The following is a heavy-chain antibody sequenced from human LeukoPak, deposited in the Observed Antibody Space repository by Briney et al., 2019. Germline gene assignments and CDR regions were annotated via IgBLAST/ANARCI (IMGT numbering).Heavy chain of an antibody. J-gene: IGHJ4*02. Sequence: PSETLSPTCTVSGGSISRHYWSWIRQAPGKGLEWIGYISYSGSTNYNPSLKSRVTISVDPSKNQFSLKLSSVTAADTAVFYCARHVGPGYSYGFDNWGQGTLVTVSS. CDR1: GGSISRHY. CDR3: ARHVGPGYSYGFDN. D-gene: IGHD5-18*01. CDR2: ISYSGST. V-gene: IGHV4-59*08.